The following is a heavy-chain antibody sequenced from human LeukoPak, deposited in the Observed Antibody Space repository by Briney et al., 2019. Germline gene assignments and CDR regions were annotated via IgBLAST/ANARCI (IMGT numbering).Heavy chain of an antibody. V-gene: IGHV4-61*02. CDR1: GGSISSGSYY. J-gene: IGHJ4*02. D-gene: IGHD6-19*01. CDR3: ARGIAVAGIAFDY. Sequence: SQTLSLTCTVSGGSISSGSYYWSWIRQPAGKGLEWIGRIYTSGSTNYNPSLKSRVTISVDTSKNQFSLKLSSVTAADTAVYYCARGIAVAGIAFDYWGQGTLVTVSS. CDR2: IYTSGST.